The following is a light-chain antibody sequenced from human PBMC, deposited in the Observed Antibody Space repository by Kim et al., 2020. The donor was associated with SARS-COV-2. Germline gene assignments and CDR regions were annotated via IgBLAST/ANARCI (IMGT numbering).Light chain of an antibody. CDR1: HSVSSSY. CDR2: GAC. Sequence: SPGERAPPSCTARHSVSSSYVACYQQTPRQARRLIIYGACRRATGLPDRFSGSGSRTDFTLTISRLEPEDVAVYYRQQYGSSPLTFGGGTKVDIK. CDR3: QQYGSSPLT. J-gene: IGKJ4*01. V-gene: IGKV3-20*01.